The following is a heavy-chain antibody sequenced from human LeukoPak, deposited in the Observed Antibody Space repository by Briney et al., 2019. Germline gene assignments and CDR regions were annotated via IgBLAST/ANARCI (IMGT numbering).Heavy chain of an antibody. CDR3: AKDGQLGGSSWFTLYFDY. CDR1: AFIFGDYA. J-gene: IGHJ4*02. Sequence: GGSLRLSCTASAFIFGDYAMNWVRQAPGKGLEWLAVSSYDEGHTYYTESVKGRFTISRDNSKNTLYLQMNSLRPEDTAVYYCAKDGQLGGSSWFTLYFDYWGQGTLVTVSS. D-gene: IGHD6-13*01. V-gene: IGHV3-30*04. CDR2: SSYDEGHT.